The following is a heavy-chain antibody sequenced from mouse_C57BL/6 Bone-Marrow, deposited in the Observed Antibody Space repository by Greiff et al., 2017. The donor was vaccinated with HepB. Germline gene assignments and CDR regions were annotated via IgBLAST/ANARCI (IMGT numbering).Heavy chain of an antibody. CDR3: AREVLYYGSSPFDY. D-gene: IGHD1-1*01. CDR1: GYTFTSYW. CDR2: IDPSDSET. J-gene: IGHJ2*01. Sequence: QVQLQQPGAELVRPGSSVTLSCKASGYTFTSYWMHWVKQRPIQGLEWIGNIDPSDSETHYNQKFKDKATLTVDKSSSTAYMQLSSLTSEDSAVYYWAREVLYYGSSPFDYWGQGTTLTVSS. V-gene: IGHV1-52*01.